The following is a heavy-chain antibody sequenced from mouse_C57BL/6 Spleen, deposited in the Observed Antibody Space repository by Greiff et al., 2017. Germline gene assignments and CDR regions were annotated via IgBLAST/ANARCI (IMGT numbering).Heavy chain of an antibody. CDR2: ISYDGNN. CDR3: ARDSSSYVVWYFDV. CDR1: GYSITSGYY. J-gene: IGHJ1*03. D-gene: IGHD1-1*01. V-gene: IGHV3-6*01. Sequence: EVQRVESGPGLVKPSQSLSLTCSVTGYSITSGYYWNWIRQFPGNQLEWMGYISYDGNNNYNPSLNNRISITRDTSKNQFFLKLESVTTEDTATYYCARDSSSYVVWYFDVWGTGTTVTVSS.